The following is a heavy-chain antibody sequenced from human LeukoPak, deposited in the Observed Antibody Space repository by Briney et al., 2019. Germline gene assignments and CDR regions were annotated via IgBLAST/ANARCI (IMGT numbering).Heavy chain of an antibody. J-gene: IGHJ4*02. CDR2: ISSSSSYI. CDR1: GFTFSSYS. CDR3: ARAQVRFLEWFPRYYLDS. Sequence: GGSLRLSCAASGFTFSSYSMNWVRQAPGKGLEWVSSISSSSSYIYYADSVKGRFTISRDNAKNSLYLQMNSLRAEDTAVYYCARAQVRFLEWFPRYYLDSGGQGPLVTVS. V-gene: IGHV3-21*01. D-gene: IGHD3-3*01.